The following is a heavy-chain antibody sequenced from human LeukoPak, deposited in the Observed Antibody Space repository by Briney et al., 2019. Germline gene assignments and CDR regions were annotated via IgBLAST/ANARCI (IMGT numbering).Heavy chain of an antibody. Sequence: GGSLRLSCVASGFSFSDSTMSSVRQAAGKGLEWVAKMKEDGSDENYVDSVKGRFTISRDNARNSLHPQMKSLRAEDTAVYFCARGGAGGGYFPTWGQGILVIVSS. CDR1: GFSFSDST. V-gene: IGHV3-7*03. J-gene: IGHJ1*01. D-gene: IGHD3-16*01. CDR3: ARGGAGGGYFPT. CDR2: MKEDGSDE.